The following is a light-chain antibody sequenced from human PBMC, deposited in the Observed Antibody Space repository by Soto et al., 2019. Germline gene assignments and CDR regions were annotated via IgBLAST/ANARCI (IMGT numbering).Light chain of an antibody. J-gene: IGKJ1*01. CDR1: RDISNS. CDR2: GAS. Sequence: DIQMTQSPSSVSASVGDRLTITCRASRDISNSLAWYQQTPGKAPKLLLRGASSLHRGVPSRFSGGGAGTEFTLTISSLQPEDFATYYCQQTSAFPRTVGQGTKGDIK. V-gene: IGKV1-12*01. CDR3: QQTSAFPRT.